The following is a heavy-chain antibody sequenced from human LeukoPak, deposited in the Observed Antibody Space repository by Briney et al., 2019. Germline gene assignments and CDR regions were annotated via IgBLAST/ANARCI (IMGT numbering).Heavy chain of an antibody. CDR1: GWSFSGYY. CDR2: INHSGST. CDR3: ARGTDYYDSSGWLDP. J-gene: IGHJ5*02. V-gene: IGHV4-34*01. Sequence: PSETLSLTCAVYGWSFSGYYWSCIRQPPGKGLEWIGEINHSGSTNYNPSLKSRVTIPVDTSKNQFSLRVTSVTAADTAVYYCARGTDYYDSSGWLDPWGQGTLVTVSS. D-gene: IGHD3-22*01.